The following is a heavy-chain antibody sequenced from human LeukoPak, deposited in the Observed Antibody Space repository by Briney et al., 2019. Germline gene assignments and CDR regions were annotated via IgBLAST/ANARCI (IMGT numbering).Heavy chain of an antibody. CDR3: ARDLQPYDILTGWFY. CDR2: ISAYNGNT. CDR1: GYTFTSYG. D-gene: IGHD3-9*01. J-gene: IGHJ4*02. Sequence: ASVKVSCKASGYTFTSYGISWVRQAPGQGLEWMGWISAYNGNTNYAQKLQGRVTMTTDTSTSTAYMELRSLRSDDTAVYYCARDLQPYDILTGWFYWGQGTLVTVSS. V-gene: IGHV1-18*01.